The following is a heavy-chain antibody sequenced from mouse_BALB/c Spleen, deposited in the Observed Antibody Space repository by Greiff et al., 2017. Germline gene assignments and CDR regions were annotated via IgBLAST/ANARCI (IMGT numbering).Heavy chain of an antibody. CDR3: ARAYYGNHYAMDY. CDR2: ISDGGSYT. Sequence: EVKLVESGGGLVQPGGSLKLSCAASGFTFSDYYMYWVRQTPEKRLEWVATISDGGSYTYYPDSVKGRFTISRDNAKNNLYLQMSSLKSEDTAMYYCARAYYGNHYAMDYWGQGTSVTVSS. J-gene: IGHJ4*01. V-gene: IGHV5-4*02. CDR1: GFTFSDYY. D-gene: IGHD2-10*01.